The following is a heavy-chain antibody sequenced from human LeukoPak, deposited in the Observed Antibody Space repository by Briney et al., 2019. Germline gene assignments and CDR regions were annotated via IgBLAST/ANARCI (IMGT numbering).Heavy chain of an antibody. Sequence: GGCLRLSCPASGVTVSSNYMSWVRQAPWKGLEWVSVIYSGGSTYYADSVKGRFTISRDNSKNTLYLQMTSLRAEDTAVYYCARVDDYFDYWGQGTLVTVSS. CDR2: IYSGGST. D-gene: IGHD2-2*03. V-gene: IGHV3-53*01. CDR1: GVTVSSNY. CDR3: ARVDDYFDY. J-gene: IGHJ4*02.